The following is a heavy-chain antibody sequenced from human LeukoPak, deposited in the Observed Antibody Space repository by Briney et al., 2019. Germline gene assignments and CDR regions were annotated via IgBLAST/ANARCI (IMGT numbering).Heavy chain of an antibody. D-gene: IGHD3-16*02. CDR3: ARGRYYDYVWGSYLFDY. CDR1: GGSISSYY. CDR2: IYYSGST. Sequence: PSETLSLTCTVSGGSISSYYWSWIRQPPGKGLEWIGYIYYSGSTNYNPSLKSRVTISVDTSKNQFSLKLSSVTAADTAVYSCARGRYYDYVWGSYLFDYWGQGTLVTVSS. V-gene: IGHV4-59*01. J-gene: IGHJ4*02.